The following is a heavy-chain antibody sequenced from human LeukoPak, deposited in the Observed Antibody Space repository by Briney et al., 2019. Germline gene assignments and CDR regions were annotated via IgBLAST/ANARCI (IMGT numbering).Heavy chain of an antibody. CDR1: GITFTSSV. CDR3: AKTGTEDGYSIHFDH. D-gene: IGHD5-24*01. V-gene: IGHV3-23*01. Sequence: GGSLRLSCAAPGITFTSSVMSWVRQAPGKGLEWISTISGRGGGAYYADSVKGRFTISRDNSKNTVYLQMNSLRGEDTAVYYCAKTGTEDGYSIHFDHWGQGTLVTVSS. J-gene: IGHJ4*02. CDR2: ISGRGGGA.